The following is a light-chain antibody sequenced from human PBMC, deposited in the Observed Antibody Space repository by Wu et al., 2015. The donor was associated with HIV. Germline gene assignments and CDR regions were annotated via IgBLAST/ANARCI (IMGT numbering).Light chain of an antibody. CDR3: QQYDNLPLT. CDR1: QDISDY. Sequence: DIQMTQSPSSLSASVGDRVTITCQASQDISDYLNWYQQKPGKAPKLLIYDTSNLEIGVPSRFSGSGFGTEFSFTISSLQPEDVATYYCQQYDNLPLTFGGGTKV. V-gene: IGKV1-33*01. CDR2: DTS. J-gene: IGKJ4*01.